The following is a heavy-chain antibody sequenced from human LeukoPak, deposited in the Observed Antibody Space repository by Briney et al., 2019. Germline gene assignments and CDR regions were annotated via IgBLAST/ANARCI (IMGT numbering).Heavy chain of an antibody. CDR3: ARRDYYGSGSPDF. V-gene: IGHV3-20*04. Sequence: GGSLRLSCAASGFTFHDYDMSWVRQPPGKGLEWVSGINWNGDRTGYADSVKGRFTISRDNAKKSLYLQMNSLRAEDTALYYCARRDYYGSGSPDFWGQGTLVTVSS. D-gene: IGHD3-10*01. CDR2: INWNGDRT. J-gene: IGHJ4*02. CDR1: GFTFHDYD.